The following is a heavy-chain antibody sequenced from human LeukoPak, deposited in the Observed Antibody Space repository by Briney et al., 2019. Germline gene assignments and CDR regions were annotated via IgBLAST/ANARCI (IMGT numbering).Heavy chain of an antibody. CDR2: VYPGDSDT. CDR1: GYSFTSYW. J-gene: IGHJ4*02. CDR3: ATRGVVVPAAQLFDY. Sequence: GESLKISCKGSGYSFTSYWIGWVRHLPGKGLEWMGIVYPGDSDTRYSPSFQGQVTISADKSISTAYLQWSSLKASDTAMYYCATRGVVVPAAQLFDYWGQGTLVTVSS. V-gene: IGHV5-51*01. D-gene: IGHD2-2*01.